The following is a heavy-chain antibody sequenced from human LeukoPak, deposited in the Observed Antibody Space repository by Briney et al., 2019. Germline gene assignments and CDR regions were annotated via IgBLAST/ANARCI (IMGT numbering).Heavy chain of an antibody. CDR3: ASGLRAGGDDY. CDR2: ISYDGSNK. V-gene: IGHV3-30*01. CDR1: GFTVSSYA. D-gene: IGHD3-16*01. Sequence: PGGSRRLSCAASGFTVSSYAMHWVRQAPGKGLEWVAVISYDGSNKYYADSVKGRFTISRDNSKNTLYLQMNSLRAEDTAVYYCASGLRAGGDDYWGQGTLVTVSS. J-gene: IGHJ4*02.